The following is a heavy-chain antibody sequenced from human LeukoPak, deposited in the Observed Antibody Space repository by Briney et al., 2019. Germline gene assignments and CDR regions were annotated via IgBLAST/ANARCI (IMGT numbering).Heavy chain of an antibody. V-gene: IGHV1-2*02. Sequence: ASVKVSCKASGYTFTGYYMHWVRQAPGQGLEWMGWINPNSGGTNYAQKFQGRVTMTRDTSISTAYMELSRLRSDDTAVYYCAREQDGSGSYYHYYYGMDVWGQGTTVTVSS. CDR3: AREQDGSGSYYHYYYGMDV. CDR2: INPNSGGT. CDR1: GYTFTGYY. J-gene: IGHJ6*02. D-gene: IGHD3-10*01.